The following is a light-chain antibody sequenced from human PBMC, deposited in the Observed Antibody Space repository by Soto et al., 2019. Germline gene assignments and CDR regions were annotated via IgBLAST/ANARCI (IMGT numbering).Light chain of an antibody. V-gene: IGKV3-11*01. CDR2: DTS. J-gene: IGKJ4*01. CDR1: QSISNY. CDR3: QQRSGWII. Sequence: EIVLTQSPATLSLSPGERATLSCRASQSISNYLAWYQHKPGQAPRLLIYDTSNRATGVPARFSGSGSGTDFTLTISSLEPEDCAVYYCQQRSGWIIFGGGTKVEIK.